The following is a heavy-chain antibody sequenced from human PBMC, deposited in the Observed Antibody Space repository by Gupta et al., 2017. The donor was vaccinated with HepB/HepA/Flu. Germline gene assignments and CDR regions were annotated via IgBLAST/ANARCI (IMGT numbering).Heavy chain of an antibody. CDR3: AHRTSSTSGLNYYYYMDV. CDR2: IYWNDDK. CDR1: GFSLSTSGVG. D-gene: IGHD2-2*01. J-gene: IGHJ6*03. V-gene: IGHV2-5*01. Sequence: QITLKESGPTLVKPTQTLTLTCTFSGFSLSTSGVGVGWIRQPPGKALEWLALIYWNDDKRYSPSLNSRLTITKDTSKNQVVLTMTNMDPVDTATYYCAHRTSSTSGLNYYYYMDVWGKGTTVTVSS.